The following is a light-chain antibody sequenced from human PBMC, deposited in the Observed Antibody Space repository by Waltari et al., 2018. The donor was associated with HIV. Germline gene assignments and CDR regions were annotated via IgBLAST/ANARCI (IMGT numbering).Light chain of an antibody. CDR2: EVN. Sequence: QSALTQPRSVSGSPGQSVTISCTGTSSDIGYFDYVSWYQQSPGKAPQVIIYEVNQRPSGVPDRFTGSKSGITASLTISGLQGEDEADYYCCSYAGAYTYVFGTGTKVNVL. CDR1: SSDIGYFDY. CDR3: CSYAGAYTYV. V-gene: IGLV2-11*01. J-gene: IGLJ1*01.